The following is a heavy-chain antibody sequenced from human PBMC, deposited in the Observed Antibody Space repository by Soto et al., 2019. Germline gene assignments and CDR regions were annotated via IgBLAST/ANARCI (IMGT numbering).Heavy chain of an antibody. CDR1: GGSFSGYY. Sequence: SETLSLTCAVYGGSFSGYYWSWIRQPPGKGLEWIGEINHSGSTNYNPSLKSRVTISVDTSKSQFSLKLSSVTAADTAVYYCATDSSGYYYFDYWGQGTLVTVSS. V-gene: IGHV4-34*01. J-gene: IGHJ4*02. D-gene: IGHD3-22*01. CDR2: INHSGST. CDR3: ATDSSGYYYFDY.